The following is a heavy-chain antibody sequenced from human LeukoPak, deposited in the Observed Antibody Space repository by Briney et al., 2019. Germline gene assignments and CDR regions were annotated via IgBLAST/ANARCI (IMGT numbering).Heavy chain of an antibody. V-gene: IGHV3-48*01. Sequence: GGSLRLSCAASGFTFSSYGMHWVRQAPGKGLEWVSYISSSSSTIYYADSVKGRFTISRDNAKNSLYLQMNSLRAEDTAVYYCARVHHKWALEWLLPDDYWGQGTLVTVSS. CDR1: GFTFSSYG. CDR2: ISSSSSTI. J-gene: IGHJ4*02. CDR3: ARVHHKWALEWLLPDDY. D-gene: IGHD3-3*01.